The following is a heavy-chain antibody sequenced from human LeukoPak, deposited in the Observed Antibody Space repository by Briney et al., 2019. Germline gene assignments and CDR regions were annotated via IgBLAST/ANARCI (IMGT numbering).Heavy chain of an antibody. CDR3: ARGLIGPGYSSGWYYYYYGMDV. Sequence: SETLSLTCGVYGGSFSGYYWSWIRQPPGKGLEWIGEINHSGGTNHNPSLKSRVTISVDTSKNQFSLKLSSVTAADTAVYYCARGLIGPGYSSGWYYYYYGMDVWGQGTTVTVSS. CDR2: INHSGGT. CDR1: GGSFSGYY. J-gene: IGHJ6*02. D-gene: IGHD6-19*01. V-gene: IGHV4-34*01.